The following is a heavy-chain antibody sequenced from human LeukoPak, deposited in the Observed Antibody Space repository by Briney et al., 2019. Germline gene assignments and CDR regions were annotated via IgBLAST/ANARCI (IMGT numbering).Heavy chain of an antibody. V-gene: IGHV3-11*01. CDR1: GFTFSGYY. CDR3: ARQVWYTNSCDL. D-gene: IGHD6-13*01. CDR2: IGGSGSMK. J-gene: IGHJ2*01. Sequence: GGSLRLSCEVSGFTFSGYYMTWIRQAPGKGLEWLSDIGGSGSMKDYADSVKGRFTISRGNAKKSLYLQMNSLRVEDTAVYYCARQVWYTNSCDLWGRGTLVTVSS.